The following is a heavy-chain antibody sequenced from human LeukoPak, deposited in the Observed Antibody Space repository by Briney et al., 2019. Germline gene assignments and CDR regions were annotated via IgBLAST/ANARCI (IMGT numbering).Heavy chain of an antibody. J-gene: IGHJ3*02. D-gene: IGHD3-16*01. Sequence: ASVKVSCKASGGTFSSYAISWVRQAPGQGLEWMGIINGRGGNTNYAQKFQGRVTMTRDTSTSTVYMELSNLRSEDTAVYYCARDRLGVWFGAFDIWGQGTMVTVFS. CDR2: INGRGGNT. CDR3: ARDRLGVWFGAFDI. CDR1: GGTFSSYA. V-gene: IGHV1-46*01.